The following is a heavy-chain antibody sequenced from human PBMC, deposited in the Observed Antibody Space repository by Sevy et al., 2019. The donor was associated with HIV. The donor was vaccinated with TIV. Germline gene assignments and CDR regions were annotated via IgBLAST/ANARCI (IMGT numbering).Heavy chain of an antibody. CDR2: IIPIFGTA. CDR3: ARVETRYDFWSGYYKHYYYGMDV. V-gene: IGHV1-69*13. CDR1: GGTFSSYA. J-gene: IGHJ6*02. Sequence: ASVKVSCKASGGTFSSYAISWVRQAPGQGLEWMGGIIPIFGTANYAQKFQGRVTITADESTSTAYMELSGLRSEDTAVYYCARVETRYDFWSGYYKHYYYGMDVWGQGTTVTVSS. D-gene: IGHD3-3*01.